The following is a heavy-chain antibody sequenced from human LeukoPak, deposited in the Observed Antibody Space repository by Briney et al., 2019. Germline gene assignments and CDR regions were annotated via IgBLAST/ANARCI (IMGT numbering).Heavy chain of an antibody. CDR2: IYPGDSDT. J-gene: IGHJ4*02. V-gene: IGHV5-51*01. D-gene: IGHD5-24*01. Sequence: GESLKISCKGSGYSFTSYWIGWVRQMPGKGLEWMGIIYPGDSDTRYSPSFQGQVTISADKSISTAYLQWSSLKASDTAMYYCARSLGSHNYQPHCFDYWGQGTLVTVSS. CDR1: GYSFTSYW. CDR3: ARSLGSHNYQPHCFDY.